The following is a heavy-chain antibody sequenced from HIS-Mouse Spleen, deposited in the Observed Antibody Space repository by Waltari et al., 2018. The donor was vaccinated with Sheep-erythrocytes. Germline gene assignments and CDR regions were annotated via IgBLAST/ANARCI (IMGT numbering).Heavy chain of an antibody. CDR2: SYYSGRT. CDR3: ARLITRVRGVTCYLDL. V-gene: IGHV4-31*03. J-gene: IGHJ2*01. Sequence: QVQLHESGPGLVKPSQTLSLTCTVAGGSISSGGYYWSWIRQHPGEGLEGIGYSYYSGRTYYNPALKSRVTISIDTSKNKFSLKLSTVTAADTAVYYCARLITRVRGVTCYLDLWGRGTLVTVSS. CDR1: GGSISSGGYY. D-gene: IGHD3-10*01.